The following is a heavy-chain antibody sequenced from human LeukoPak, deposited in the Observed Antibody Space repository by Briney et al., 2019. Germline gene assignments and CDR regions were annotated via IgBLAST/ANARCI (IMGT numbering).Heavy chain of an antibody. V-gene: IGHV1-69*05. Sequence: SVKVSCKASGGTFSSYTISWVRPAPGQGLEWMGGIIPIFGTANYAQKFQGRVTITTDESTSTAYMELSSLRSEDTAVYYCAIVTFYYDSSGYPNWFDPWGQGTLVTVSS. CDR1: GGTFSSYT. J-gene: IGHJ5*02. D-gene: IGHD3-22*01. CDR3: AIVTFYYDSSGYPNWFDP. CDR2: IIPIFGTA.